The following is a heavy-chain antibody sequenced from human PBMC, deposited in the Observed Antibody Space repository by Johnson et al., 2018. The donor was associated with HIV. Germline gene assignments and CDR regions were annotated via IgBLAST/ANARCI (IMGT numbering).Heavy chain of an antibody. CDR1: GFTFSSYA. J-gene: IGHJ3*02. Sequence: QVQLVESGGGLVQPGGSLRLSCAASGFTFSSYAMHWVRQAPGKGLEYVSGISSNGSNKYYADSVKGRFTISRDNSKNTLYLQMNSLRAEDTAVYYCARAMGRWELDAALGAFDIWGQGTMVTVSS. D-gene: IGHD1-26*01. CDR3: ARAMGRWELDAALGAFDI. V-gene: IGHV3-64*04. CDR2: ISSNGSNK.